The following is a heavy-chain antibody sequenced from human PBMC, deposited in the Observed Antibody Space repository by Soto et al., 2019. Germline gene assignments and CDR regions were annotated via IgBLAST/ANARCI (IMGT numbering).Heavy chain of an antibody. Sequence: PSETLSLTFTVSCGSVISGSYYWILIRQPPGKGLEWIGYIYYSGSTNYNPSLKSRVTISVDTSKNQFSLKLSSVTAADTAVYYCARDYYDILTGYLLNDYWGQGTLVTVSS. CDR2: IYYSGST. CDR3: ARDYYDILTGYLLNDY. D-gene: IGHD3-9*01. CDR1: CGSVISGSYY. V-gene: IGHV4-61*01. J-gene: IGHJ4*02.